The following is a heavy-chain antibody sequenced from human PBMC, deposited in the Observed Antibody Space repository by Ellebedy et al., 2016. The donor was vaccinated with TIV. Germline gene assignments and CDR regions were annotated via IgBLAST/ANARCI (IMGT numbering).Heavy chain of an antibody. Sequence: ASVKVSCKASGYTFTSYAMHWVRQAPGQRLEWMGWINAGNGNTKYSQKFQGRVTITRDTSASTAYMELSSLRSEDTAVYYCAREGPWVDFWSGSHTNYYYYGMDVWGQGTTVTVSS. CDR2: INAGNGNT. V-gene: IGHV1-3*01. D-gene: IGHD3-3*01. CDR1: GYTFTSYA. J-gene: IGHJ6*02. CDR3: AREGPWVDFWSGSHTNYYYYGMDV.